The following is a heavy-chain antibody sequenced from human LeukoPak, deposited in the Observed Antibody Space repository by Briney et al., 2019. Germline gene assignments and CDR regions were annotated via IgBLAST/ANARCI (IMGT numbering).Heavy chain of an antibody. J-gene: IGHJ4*02. CDR1: GGSISSGGYH. CDR3: ARATSSSWYLVYFDY. Sequence: SETLSLTCTVSGGSISSGGYHWSWIRQHPGKGLEWIGYIYYSGSTYYNPSLKSRVTISVDTSKNQFSLKLSSVTAADTAVYYCARATSSSWYLVYFDYWGQGTLVTVSS. CDR2: IYYSGST. D-gene: IGHD6-13*01. V-gene: IGHV4-31*03.